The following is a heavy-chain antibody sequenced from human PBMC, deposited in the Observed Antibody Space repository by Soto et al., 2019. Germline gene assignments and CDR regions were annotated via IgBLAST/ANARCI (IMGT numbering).Heavy chain of an antibody. V-gene: IGHV3-33*07. CDR1: GFTFSRHG. D-gene: IGHD5-12*01. CDR2: IWYDGSKE. J-gene: IGHJ4*02. CDR3: ARHEAPWILSGPGGY. Sequence: GGSLRLSCAASGFTFSRHGFYWVRQAPGKGLEWVAAIWYDGSKELYEDSVKGRFSVSRDDSKNTLYLQMNSLRAEDTAVYYCARHEAPWILSGPGGYWGQGTLVTVSS.